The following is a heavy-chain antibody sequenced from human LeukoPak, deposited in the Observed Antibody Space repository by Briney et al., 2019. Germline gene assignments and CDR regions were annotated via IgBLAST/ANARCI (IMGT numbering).Heavy chain of an antibody. J-gene: IGHJ5*02. D-gene: IGHD4-17*01. CDR3: AKXPHDYGDYNWFDP. CDR2: ISGXGETT. Sequence: GGSLRLSCAASGFXFXNYAMXXXRXAPGKGLEFISCISGXGETTKYXXYVIGQFSITRDNSKNKLYVQMNSRRAKETAVDYCAKXPHDYGDYNWFDPWGQGTLVTVSS. V-gene: IGHV3-23*02. CDR1: GFXFXNYA.